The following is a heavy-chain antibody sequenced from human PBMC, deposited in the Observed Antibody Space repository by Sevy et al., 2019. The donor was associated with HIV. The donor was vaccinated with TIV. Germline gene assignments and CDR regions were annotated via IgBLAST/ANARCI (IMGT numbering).Heavy chain of an antibody. V-gene: IGHV3-11*01. CDR2: ISGSGHTI. D-gene: IGHD6-13*01. CDR3: AGATAATDKENYFDY. CDR1: GITFSDFH. Sequence: GGSLRLSCAASGITFSDFHMSWIRQAPGRGLEWVSYISGSGHTIYYTDSVKGRFTIARDNAKNSLYLQTNSLSAEDTAVYYCAGATAATDKENYFDYWGQGALVTVSS. J-gene: IGHJ4*02.